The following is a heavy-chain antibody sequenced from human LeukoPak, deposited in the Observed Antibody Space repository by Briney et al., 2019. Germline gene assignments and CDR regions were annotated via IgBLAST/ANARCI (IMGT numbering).Heavy chain of an antibody. D-gene: IGHD6-19*01. Sequence: GGSLRLSCAASGFTFSSYAMSWVRQAPGKGLGWVSAISGSGGSTYYADSVKGQFTISRDNSKNTLYLQMNSLRAEDTAVYYCAKDFSVAGREGYWGQGTLVTVSS. CDR2: ISGSGGST. CDR1: GFTFSSYA. J-gene: IGHJ4*02. CDR3: AKDFSVAGREGY. V-gene: IGHV3-23*01.